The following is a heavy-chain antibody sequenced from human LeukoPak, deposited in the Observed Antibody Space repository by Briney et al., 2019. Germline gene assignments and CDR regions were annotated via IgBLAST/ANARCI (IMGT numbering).Heavy chain of an antibody. D-gene: IGHD3-10*01. V-gene: IGHV4-34*01. Sequence: PSETLSLTCAVYGGSFSGYYWSWIRQPPGKGLEWIGEINHSGSTNYNPSLKSRVTISVDTSKNQFSLKLSSVTAADTAVYYCARGLPPGNYGSENFDYWGQGTLVTVSS. J-gene: IGHJ4*02. CDR2: INHSGST. CDR1: GGSFSGYY. CDR3: ARGLPPGNYGSENFDY.